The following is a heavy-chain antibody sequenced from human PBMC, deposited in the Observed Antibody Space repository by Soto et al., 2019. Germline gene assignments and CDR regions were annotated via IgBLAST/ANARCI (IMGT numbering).Heavy chain of an antibody. Sequence: SETLSLTCTVSGGSIYRSGYYWGWSRQPPGRGLEWIGNIDYNGVTYSNPSLKSRVTISRDTSKNPFSLKLTSVTAADTALYYCGKVLVGATGHTDSDSWGPGTLVTVSS. CDR2: IDYNGVT. CDR1: GGSIYRSGYY. V-gene: IGHV4-39*01. D-gene: IGHD2-15*01. CDR3: GKVLVGATGHTDSDS. J-gene: IGHJ4*02.